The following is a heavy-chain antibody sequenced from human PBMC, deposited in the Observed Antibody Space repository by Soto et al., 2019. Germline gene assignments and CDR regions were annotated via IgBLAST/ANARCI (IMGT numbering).Heavy chain of an antibody. CDR1: GGSISTNTW. CDR2: ANPSGDT. V-gene: IGHV4-4*02. Sequence: QVQLQESGPGLVKPSGTLSLTCTVSGGSISTNTWWNWVRQSPEKGLEWIGEANPSGDTNYHPSLKSRVCVSRDRSNNQFPLRWASVRAAHTAVYFWARVRAGCSTSSCSLEDWGQATLLTVSS. CDR3: ARVRAGCSTSSCSLED. J-gene: IGHJ4*02. D-gene: IGHD2-2*01.